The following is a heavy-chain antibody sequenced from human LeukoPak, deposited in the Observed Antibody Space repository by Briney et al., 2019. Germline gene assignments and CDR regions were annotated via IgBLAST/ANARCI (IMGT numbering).Heavy chain of an antibody. CDR3: ARGSTVVTRYDFDY. CDR2: INHSGST. V-gene: IGHV4-34*01. D-gene: IGHD4-23*01. Sequence: SETLSLTCAVYGGSFSGYYWSWIRQPPRKGLEWIGEINHSGSTNYNPSLKSRVTISVDTSKNQFSLKLSSVTAADTAVYYCARGSTVVTRYDFDYWGQGTLVTVSS. J-gene: IGHJ4*02. CDR1: GGSFSGYY.